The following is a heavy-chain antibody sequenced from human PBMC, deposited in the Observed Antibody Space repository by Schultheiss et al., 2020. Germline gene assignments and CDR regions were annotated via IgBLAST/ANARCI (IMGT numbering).Heavy chain of an antibody. D-gene: IGHD2-21*01. Sequence: ASVKVSCKASGYTFTSYAMHWVRQAPGQRLEWMGWINAGNGNTKYSQKFQGRVTITRETSASTAYMELSSLRSEDTAVYYCAKAREVFNPFQHWGQGTLVTVSS. CDR3: AKAREVFNPFQH. J-gene: IGHJ1*01. V-gene: IGHV1-3*01. CDR2: INAGNGNT. CDR1: GYTFTSYA.